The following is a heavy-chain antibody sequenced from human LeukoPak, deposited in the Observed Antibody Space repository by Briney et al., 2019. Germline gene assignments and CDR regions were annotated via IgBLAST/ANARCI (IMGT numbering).Heavy chain of an antibody. CDR2: IYSGGST. J-gene: IGHJ6*02. D-gene: IGHD3-10*01. CDR3: ARDPIWFGAWGYGMDV. CDR1: GVTFSSYS. Sequence: GGALRLSCAASGVTFSSYSMNWVRQAPGKGLEWVSVIYSGGSTYYADSVKGRFTISGDNSKNSLYLQMNSLRAGDTAVYYCARDPIWFGAWGYGMDVWGQGTTVTVSS. V-gene: IGHV3-53*01.